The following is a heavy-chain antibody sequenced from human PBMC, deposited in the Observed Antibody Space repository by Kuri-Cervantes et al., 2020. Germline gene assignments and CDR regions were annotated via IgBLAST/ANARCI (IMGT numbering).Heavy chain of an antibody. CDR2: ISGSGGST. V-gene: IGHV3-23*01. J-gene: IGHJ6*02. D-gene: IGHD3-10*01. Sequence: GESLKISCAASGFTFSSYAMSWVRQAPGKGLEWVSAISGSGGSTYYANSVKGRFTISRDNSKNTLYLQMNSLRAEDTAVYYCARDKEEFGYYYYYGMDVWGQGTTVTVSS. CDR3: ARDKEEFGYYYYYGMDV. CDR1: GFTFSSYA.